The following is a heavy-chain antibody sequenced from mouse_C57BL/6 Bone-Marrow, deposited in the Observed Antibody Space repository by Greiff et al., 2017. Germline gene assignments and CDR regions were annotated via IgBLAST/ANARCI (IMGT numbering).Heavy chain of an antibody. CDR3: ARRDYDYDGAIAY. CDR1: GYTFTDYY. CDR2: INPYNGGT. V-gene: IGHV1-19*01. J-gene: IGHJ3*01. Sequence: EVQLQQSGPVLVKPGASVKMSCKASGYTFTDYYMNWVKQSHGKSLEWIGVINPYNGGTSYNQKFKGKATLTVDKSSSTAYMELNSLTSEDSAVYYCARRDYDYDGAIAYWGQGTLVTVSA. D-gene: IGHD2-4*01.